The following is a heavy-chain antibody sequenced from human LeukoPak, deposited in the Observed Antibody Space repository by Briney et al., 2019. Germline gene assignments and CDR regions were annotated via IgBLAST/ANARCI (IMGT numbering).Heavy chain of an antibody. J-gene: IGHJ4*02. CDR1: GGTFSSYA. D-gene: IGHD1-26*01. V-gene: IGHV1-69*13. CDR3: ARDYVIQKWVPLGL. Sequence: SVKVSCKASGGTFSSYAISWVRQAPGQGLEWMGGIIPIFGTANYAQKFQGRVTITADESTSTAYMELSSLRSEDTAVYYCARDYVIQKWVPLGLRGQGTLVTVSS. CDR2: IIPIFGTA.